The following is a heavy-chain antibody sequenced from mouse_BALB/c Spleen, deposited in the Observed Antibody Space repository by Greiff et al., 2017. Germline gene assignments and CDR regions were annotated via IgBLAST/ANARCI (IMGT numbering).Heavy chain of an antibody. J-gene: IGHJ4*01. CDR1: GFTFSSYG. CDR2: INSNGGST. V-gene: IGHV5-6-3*01. Sequence: EVQVVESGGGLVQPGGSLKLSCAASGFTFSSYGMSWVRQTPDKRLELVATINSNGGSTYYPDSVKGRFTISRDNAKNTLYLQMSSLKSEDTAMYYCAREGSYYAMDYWGQGTSVTVSS. CDR3: AREGSYYAMDY.